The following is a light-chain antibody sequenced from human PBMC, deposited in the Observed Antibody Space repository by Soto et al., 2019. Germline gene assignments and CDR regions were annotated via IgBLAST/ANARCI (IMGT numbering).Light chain of an antibody. CDR1: GSNIEAGYD. J-gene: IGLJ2*01. CDR2: GTT. V-gene: IGLV1-40*01. Sequence: QSVLTQPPSVSGAPGQRVTITCSGSGSNIEAGYDVHWYQHVPGMPPRLLIFGTTNRPSIVPDRFSGSKSGTSASLAITGIQAEDEADYYCRSYDTRLTAWIFGGGTKVTVL. CDR3: RSYDTRLTAWI.